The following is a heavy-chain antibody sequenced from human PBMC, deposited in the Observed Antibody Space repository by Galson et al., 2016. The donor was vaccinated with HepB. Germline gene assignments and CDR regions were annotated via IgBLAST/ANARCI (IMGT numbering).Heavy chain of an antibody. CDR1: GFTFSDYY. Sequence: SLRLSCAASGFTFSDYYMAWIRQAPGKGLEWVSYIRASGSFAVYADSVRGRFTISRDDAKNSLYMQMNTLTVEDTALYYCATNLWLRDTPPRHSFDIWGQGSMVIVSS. CDR2: IRASGSFA. D-gene: IGHD3-22*01. CDR3: ATNLWLRDTPPRHSFDI. V-gene: IGHV3-11*06. J-gene: IGHJ3*02.